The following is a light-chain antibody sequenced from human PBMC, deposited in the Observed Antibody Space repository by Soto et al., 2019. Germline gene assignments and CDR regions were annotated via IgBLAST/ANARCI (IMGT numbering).Light chain of an antibody. V-gene: IGLV2-23*01. Sequence: QSALTQPASVSGSPGQSITISCIGTNSDVGGHTLVSWYQQHPGKAPRSLIYGGSERPSGVSDRFSGSKSGNTASLTISGLQAEDEADYYCCSYAGGRTYVFGTGTQLTVL. CDR1: NSDVGGHTL. J-gene: IGLJ1*01. CDR2: GGS. CDR3: CSYAGGRTYV.